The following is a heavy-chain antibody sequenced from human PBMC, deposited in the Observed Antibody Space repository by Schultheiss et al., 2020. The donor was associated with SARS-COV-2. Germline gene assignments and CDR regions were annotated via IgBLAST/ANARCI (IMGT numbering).Heavy chain of an antibody. J-gene: IGHJ2*01. D-gene: IGHD3-10*01. CDR3: ARASGFGEFHNWYFDL. CDR1: GYTLTELS. V-gene: IGHV1-69*04. CDR2: IIPILGIA. Sequence: SVKVSCKVSGYTLTELSMHWVRQAPGQGLEWMGRIIPILGIANYAQKFQGRVTITADKSTSTAYMELSSLRSEDTAVYYCARASGFGEFHNWYFDLWGRGTLVTVSS.